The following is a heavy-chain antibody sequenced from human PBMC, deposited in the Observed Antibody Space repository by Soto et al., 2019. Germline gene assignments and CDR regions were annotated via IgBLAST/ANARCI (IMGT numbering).Heavy chain of an antibody. CDR3: AKVLSSNYYLPDY. J-gene: IGHJ4*02. CDR2: ISAGGGST. Sequence: ESGGGLVQPGGSLRLSCAASGFAFSTYAMSWVRQAPGKGLEWVSAISAGGGSTYYADSVKGRFTISRDNSKNTLYVQMNSLRAEDTAVYYCAKVLSSNYYLPDYWGQGTLVTVSS. V-gene: IGHV3-23*01. D-gene: IGHD4-4*01. CDR1: GFAFSTYA.